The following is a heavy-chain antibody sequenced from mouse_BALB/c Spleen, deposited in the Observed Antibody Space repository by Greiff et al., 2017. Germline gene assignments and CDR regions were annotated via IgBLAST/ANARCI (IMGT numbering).Heavy chain of an antibody. CDR1: GFTFSSFG. J-gene: IGHJ2*01. V-gene: IGHV5-17*02. CDR2: ISSGSSTI. Sequence: EVHLVESGGGLVQPGGSRKLSCAASGFTFSSFGMHWVRQAPEKGLEWVAYISSGSSTIYYADTVKGRFTISRDNPKNTLFLQMTSLRSEDTAMYYCARFGGYYGEGLGFDYWGQGTTLTVSS. CDR3: ARFGGYYGEGLGFDY. D-gene: IGHD2-3*01.